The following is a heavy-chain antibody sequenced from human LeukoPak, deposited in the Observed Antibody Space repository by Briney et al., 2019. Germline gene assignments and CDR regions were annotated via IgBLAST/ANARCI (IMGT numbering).Heavy chain of an antibody. D-gene: IGHD3-3*01. Sequence: SETLSLTCTVSGGSISSSSYYWSWIRQPPGKGLEWIGEINHSGSTNYNPSLKSRVTISVDTSKNQFSLKLSSVTAEDTAVYYCAREKLWSGYFDYWGQGTLVTVSS. J-gene: IGHJ4*02. CDR3: AREKLWSGYFDY. CDR2: INHSGST. V-gene: IGHV4-39*07. CDR1: GGSISSSSYY.